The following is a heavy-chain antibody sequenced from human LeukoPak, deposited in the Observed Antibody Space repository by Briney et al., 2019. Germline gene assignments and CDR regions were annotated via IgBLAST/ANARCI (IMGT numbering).Heavy chain of an antibody. Sequence: GASVKVSCKASGGTFSSYAISWVRQAPGPGIEWMGGIIPIFGTANYAQKFQGRVTITADESTSTAYMELSSLRSEDTAVYYCARAPFGGSYSSGEDYWGQGTLVTVSS. CDR2: IIPIFGTA. CDR3: ARAPFGGSYSSGEDY. J-gene: IGHJ4*02. V-gene: IGHV1-69*13. D-gene: IGHD1-26*01. CDR1: GGTFSSYA.